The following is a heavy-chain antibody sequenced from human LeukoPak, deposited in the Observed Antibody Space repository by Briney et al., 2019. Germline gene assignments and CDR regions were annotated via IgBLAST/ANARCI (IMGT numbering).Heavy chain of an antibody. Sequence: ASVKVSCKASGYSFTGYYMHWVRQAPGQGLEWMGWINPDSGGTNYAQKFQGRVTMTTDTSTSTAYMELRSLRSDDTAVYYCARDELELSLFDYWGQGTLVTVSS. D-gene: IGHD1-7*01. CDR3: ARDELELSLFDY. CDR1: GYSFTGYY. CDR2: INPDSGGT. J-gene: IGHJ4*02. V-gene: IGHV1-2*02.